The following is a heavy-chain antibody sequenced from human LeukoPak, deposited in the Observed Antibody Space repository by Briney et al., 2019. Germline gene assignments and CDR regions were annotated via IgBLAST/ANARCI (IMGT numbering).Heavy chain of an antibody. CDR3: AKDPRLRYFDGYFDY. CDR1: GLTFSSYG. Sequence: GRSLRLSCAASGLTFSSYGMHWVRQAPGKGLEWVAVISYDGSNKYYADSVKGRFTISRDNSKNTLYLQMNSLRAEDTAVYYCAKDPRLRYFDGYFDYWGQGTLVTVSS. V-gene: IGHV3-30*18. D-gene: IGHD3-9*01. CDR2: ISYDGSNK. J-gene: IGHJ4*02.